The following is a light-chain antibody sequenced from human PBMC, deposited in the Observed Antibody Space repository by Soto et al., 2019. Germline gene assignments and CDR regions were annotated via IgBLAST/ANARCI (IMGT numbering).Light chain of an antibody. J-gene: IGKJ1*01. CDR3: QQYYSVPWT. CDR2: WAS. V-gene: IGKV4-1*01. Sequence: DIVMTQSPDSLAVSLGERATINCKTSQSVFYSPKNKDYLAWFQQKPGQPPKLHIYWASTRASGFPDRFSGNGSGTYFTLTISRLQSEDVAVYYCQQYYSVPWTFGHGTKVDIK. CDR1: QSVFYSPKNKDY.